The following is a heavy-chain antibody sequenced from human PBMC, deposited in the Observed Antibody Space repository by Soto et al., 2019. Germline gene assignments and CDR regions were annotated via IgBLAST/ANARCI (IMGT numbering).Heavy chain of an antibody. CDR2: IYHSGST. CDR3: ARDSGMGDYWFDP. D-gene: IGHD2-21*02. CDR1: GGSISSGGYS. V-gene: IGHV4-30-2*01. Sequence: TSETLSVTCAVSGGSISSGGYSWSWIRQPPGKGLEWIGYIYHSGSTYYNPSLKSRVTISVDRSKNQFSLKLSSVTAADTAVYYCARDSGMGDYWFDPWGQGTLVTVSS. J-gene: IGHJ5*02.